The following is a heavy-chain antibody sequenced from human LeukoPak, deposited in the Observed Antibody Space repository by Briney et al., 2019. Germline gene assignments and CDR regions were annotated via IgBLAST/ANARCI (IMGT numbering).Heavy chain of an antibody. Sequence: SETLSLTCTVSGGSVSSNSYYWSWIRQPPGKGLECIGYLFYSGSTNYNPSLKSRVTISADTSKDQFSLKLNSVTAADTAVYYCARVRTGSYYIDYWGQGTLVTVSS. CDR2: LFYSGST. D-gene: IGHD1-26*01. CDR1: GGSVSSNSYY. J-gene: IGHJ4*02. CDR3: ARVRTGSYYIDY. V-gene: IGHV4-61*01.